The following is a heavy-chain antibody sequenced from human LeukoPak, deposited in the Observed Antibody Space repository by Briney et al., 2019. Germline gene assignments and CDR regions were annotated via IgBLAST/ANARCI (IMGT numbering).Heavy chain of an antibody. V-gene: IGHV3-33*01. Sequence: PGGSLRLSCAASGFTFSSYGMHWVRQAPGKGLEWVAVIWFDGSNKYYADSVKGRFTISRDNSKNTLYLQMNSLRAEDTAVYSCARAANGGFDAFDIGGKGTMVTVSS. CDR2: IWFDGSNK. D-gene: IGHD7-27*01. CDR3: ARAANGGFDAFDI. CDR1: GFTFSSYG. J-gene: IGHJ3*02.